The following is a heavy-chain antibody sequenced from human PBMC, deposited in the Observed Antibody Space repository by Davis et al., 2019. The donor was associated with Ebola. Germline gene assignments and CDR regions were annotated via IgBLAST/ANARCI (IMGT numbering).Heavy chain of an antibody. CDR3: ARSHRVGMAVEYAFDI. J-gene: IGHJ3*02. D-gene: IGHD6-19*01. Sequence: AASVKVSCKASGYTFPSYAMHWVRQALGQRLEWMGWINAGNGNTKYSQKFQGRVTITRDTSASTAYMELSSLRSEDTAVYYCARSHRVGMAVEYAFDIWGQGTMVTVSS. V-gene: IGHV1-3*01. CDR1: GYTFPSYA. CDR2: INAGNGNT.